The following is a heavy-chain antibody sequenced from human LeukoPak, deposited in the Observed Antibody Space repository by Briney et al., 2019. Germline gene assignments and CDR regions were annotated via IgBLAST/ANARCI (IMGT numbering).Heavy chain of an antibody. D-gene: IGHD2-2*01. Sequence: RASVKVSCKGSGYSFRRYGINWVRQAPGQGVEGMGWISGYNGNTNYAQMVQGRVTMTTDTSTSTAYMELRSLRSDDTAMYYCARDVGDIVTIPAAITVPWGQGTLVTVSS. CDR1: GYSFRRYG. CDR3: ARDVGDIVTIPAAITVP. CDR2: ISGYNGNT. J-gene: IGHJ5*02. V-gene: IGHV1-18*01.